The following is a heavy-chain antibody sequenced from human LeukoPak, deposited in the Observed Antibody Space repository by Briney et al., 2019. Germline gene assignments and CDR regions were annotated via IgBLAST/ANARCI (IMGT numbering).Heavy chain of an antibody. CDR1: GFTFSSYA. CDR2: ISYDGSNK. V-gene: IGHV3-30*14. Sequence: GGSLRLSCAASGFTFSSYAMHWVRQAPGKGLEWVAVISYDGSNKYYADSVKGRFTISRDNSKNTLYLQMNSLRAEDTAVYYCARAGFGDILTGYDKLSFDYWGQGTLVTVSS. D-gene: IGHD3-9*01. J-gene: IGHJ4*02. CDR3: ARAGFGDILTGYDKLSFDY.